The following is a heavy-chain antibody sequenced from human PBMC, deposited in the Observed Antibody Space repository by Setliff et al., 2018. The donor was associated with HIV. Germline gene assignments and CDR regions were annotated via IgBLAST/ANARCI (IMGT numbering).Heavy chain of an antibody. D-gene: IGHD3-10*01. CDR3: ASDQAVQFGRLDY. CDR1: GYSFINYG. Sequence: ASVKVSCKASGYSFINYGISWVRQAPGQGLEWMGWISAYNGNTDYAPSLLGRVTLTTDTSTITVYMELRSLRTDDTAVYYCASDQAVQFGRLDYWGQETLVTVSS. J-gene: IGHJ4*02. V-gene: IGHV1-18*01. CDR2: ISAYNGNT.